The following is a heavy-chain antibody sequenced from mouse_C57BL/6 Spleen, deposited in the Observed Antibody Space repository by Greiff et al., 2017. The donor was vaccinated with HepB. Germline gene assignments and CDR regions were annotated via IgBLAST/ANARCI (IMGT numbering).Heavy chain of an antibody. CDR1: GYSFTSYY. D-gene: IGHD4-1*01. CDR2: IYPGSGNT. CDR3: ARRSTGGAMDY. V-gene: IGHV1-66*01. J-gene: IGHJ4*01. Sequence: QVQLQQSGPELVKPGASVKISCKASGYSFTSYYIHWVKQRPGQGLEWIGCIYPGSGNTKYNEKFKGKATLTADTSSSTAYMQLSSLTSEDSAVYYCARRSTGGAMDYWGQGTSVTVSS.